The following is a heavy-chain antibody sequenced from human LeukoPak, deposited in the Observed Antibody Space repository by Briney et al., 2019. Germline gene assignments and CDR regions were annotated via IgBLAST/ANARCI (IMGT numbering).Heavy chain of an antibody. CDR3: ALPQTAYDAFDI. D-gene: IGHD2-21*01. J-gene: IGHJ3*02. Sequence: ASVKVSCKASGYTFTGYYMHWVRQAPGQGLEWMGWINPNSGGTNYAQKFQGRVTMTRDTSISTAYMELSSLRSEDTAVYYCALPQTAYDAFDIWGQGTMVTVSS. CDR1: GYTFTGYY. CDR2: INPNSGGT. V-gene: IGHV1-2*02.